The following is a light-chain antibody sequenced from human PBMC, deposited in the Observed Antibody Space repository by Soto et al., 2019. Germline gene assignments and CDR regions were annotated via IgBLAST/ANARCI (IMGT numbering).Light chain of an antibody. CDR1: QSISSSF. CDR3: QQYDNWPLT. J-gene: IGKJ4*01. Sequence: VLTQSPGILSLSPGDSASLSCGASQSISSSFLAWYQQKTGQAPRLLIYGASSRATGIPDRLSGTGSETDLTLTISRLQSEDFAVYYCQQYDNWPLTCGGGTKVDIK. V-gene: IGKV3-20*01. CDR2: GAS.